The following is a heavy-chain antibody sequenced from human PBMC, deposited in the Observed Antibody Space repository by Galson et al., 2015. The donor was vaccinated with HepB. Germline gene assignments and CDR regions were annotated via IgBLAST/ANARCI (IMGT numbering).Heavy chain of an antibody. CDR2: ISGYNGYT. CDR1: GYTFTSYG. CDR3: ARDCYYYDSSGYYCGYAYAFDI. J-gene: IGHJ3*02. Sequence: SVKVSCKASGYTFTSYGIIWVRQSPGQGLEWMGWISGYNGYTNYAQNLQGRVTMTKDKSTSTAYMELSRLRSEDTAVYYCARDCYYYDSSGYYCGYAYAFDIWGQGTMVTVSS. D-gene: IGHD3-22*01. V-gene: IGHV1-18*01.